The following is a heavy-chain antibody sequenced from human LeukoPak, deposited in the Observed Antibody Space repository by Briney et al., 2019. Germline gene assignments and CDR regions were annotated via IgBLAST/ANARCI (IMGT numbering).Heavy chain of an antibody. J-gene: IGHJ6*03. CDR3: ARVLRYCSGGNCYSGGLGYMDV. Sequence: GRSLRLSSAPSAFILSSYSMNWVRPAEGNVLEWVSSISSSSSYTYYADSVKGRFTISRDNAKNSLYLQMNSLRAEDTAVYYCARVLRYCSGGNCYSGGLGYMDVWGKGTTVTISS. D-gene: IGHD2-15*01. CDR1: AFILSSYS. CDR2: ISSSSSYT. V-gene: IGHV3-21*01.